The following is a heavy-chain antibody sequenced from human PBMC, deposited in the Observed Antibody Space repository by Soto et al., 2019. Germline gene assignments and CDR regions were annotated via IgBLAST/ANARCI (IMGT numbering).Heavy chain of an antibody. CDR3: ARAPLNWNGLFDY. CDR2: INPNSGGT. CDR1: GYTFTGYY. Sequence: ASVKVSCKASGYTFTGYYMHWVRQAPGQGLEWMGWINPNSGGTNYAQKFQGWVTMTRDTSISTAYMELSRLSSDDTAVYYCARAPLNWNGLFDYWGQGTLVTVSS. V-gene: IGHV1-2*04. J-gene: IGHJ4*02. D-gene: IGHD1-1*01.